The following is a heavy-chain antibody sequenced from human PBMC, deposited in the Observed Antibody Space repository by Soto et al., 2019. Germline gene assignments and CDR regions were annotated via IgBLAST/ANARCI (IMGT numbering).Heavy chain of an antibody. D-gene: IGHD6-13*01. J-gene: IGHJ6*02. V-gene: IGHV4-34*01. Sequence: PSETVSLTCAVYGGSFSGYYWSWIRQPPGKGLEWIGEINHSGSTNYNPSLKSRVTISVDTSKNQFSLKLSSVTAADTAVYYCARAANAYSSSWYVGYYYYGMDVWGQGTTVTVSS. CDR1: GGSFSGYY. CDR3: ARAANAYSSSWYVGYYYYGMDV. CDR2: INHSGST.